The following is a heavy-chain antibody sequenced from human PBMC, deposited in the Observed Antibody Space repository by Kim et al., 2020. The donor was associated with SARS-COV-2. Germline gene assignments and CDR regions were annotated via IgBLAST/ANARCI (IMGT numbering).Heavy chain of an antibody. CDR1: GYNFTNYC. J-gene: IGHJ4*02. V-gene: IGHV5-10-1*01. Sequence: GESLKISCKTSGYNFTNYCTTFVRQMPGKGLEWMGRFDPGDSYSNYGPSFQGHVSISADKSTNTAFLQWSSLEASDTATYYCARVTLSLFEFWVQGTLVAVSS. D-gene: IGHD5-18*01. CDR2: FDPGDSYS. CDR3: ARVTLSLFEF.